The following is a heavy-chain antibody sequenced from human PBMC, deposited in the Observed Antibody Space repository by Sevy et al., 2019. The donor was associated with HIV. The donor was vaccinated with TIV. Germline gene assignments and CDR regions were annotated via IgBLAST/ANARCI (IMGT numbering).Heavy chain of an antibody. CDR2: LSFGCGEI. CDR3: AREGCTKPHDY. CDR1: GFTFSKYS. D-gene: IGHD2-8*01. V-gene: IGHV3-23*01. Sequence: GVSLRLSRAASGFTFSKYSMSWVRQPPGKGLEWVSTLSFGCGEINYADSVKGRFTISRDNSKSSVYLQMNNLRPEDTAVYYCAREGCTKPHDYWGQGTLVTVSS. J-gene: IGHJ4*02.